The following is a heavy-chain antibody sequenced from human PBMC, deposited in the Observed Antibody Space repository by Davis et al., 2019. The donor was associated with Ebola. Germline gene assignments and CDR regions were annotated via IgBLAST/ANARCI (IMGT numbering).Heavy chain of an antibody. D-gene: IGHD4-17*01. CDR1: GGTFSSYA. CDR3: ARQIRQGDYGDYLDY. J-gene: IGHJ4*02. CDR2: IIPILGIA. Sequence: SVKVSCKASGGTFSSYAISWVRQAPGQGLEWMGGIIPILGIANYAQKFQGRVTITADESTSTAYMELSSLRSEDTAVYYCARQIRQGDYGDYLDYWGQGTLVTVSS. V-gene: IGHV1-69*10.